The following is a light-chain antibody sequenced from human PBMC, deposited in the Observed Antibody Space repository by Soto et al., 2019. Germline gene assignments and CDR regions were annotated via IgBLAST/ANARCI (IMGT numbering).Light chain of an antibody. Sequence: EIVLTQSPGTLSLSPGERATLSCRASQSVSSSYLAWYQQKPGQAPRLLIYGASSRATGIPDRFSGSGSGTDFTLTISRLEPEEFAVYYCQQYGSSPPLPFGGGTKVDIK. V-gene: IGKV3-20*01. CDR1: QSVSSSY. J-gene: IGKJ4*01. CDR3: QQYGSSPPLP. CDR2: GAS.